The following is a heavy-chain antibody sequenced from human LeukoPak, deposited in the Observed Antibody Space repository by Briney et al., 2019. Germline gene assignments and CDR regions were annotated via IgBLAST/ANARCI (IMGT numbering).Heavy chain of an antibody. CDR1: GGSISSSSYY. J-gene: IGHJ3*02. CDR3: ARIPVVDDAFDI. CDR2: IYYSGST. D-gene: IGHD4-23*01. Sequence: PSETLSLTCSVSGGSISSSSYYWGWIRQPPGKGLEWIGSIYYSGSTYYNPSLKSRVTISVDTSKSQFSLKLSSVTAADTAVYYCARIPVVDDAFDIWCQGTMVTVSS. V-gene: IGHV4-39*01.